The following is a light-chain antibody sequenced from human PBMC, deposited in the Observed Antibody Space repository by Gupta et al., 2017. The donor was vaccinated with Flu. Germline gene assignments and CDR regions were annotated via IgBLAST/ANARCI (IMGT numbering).Light chain of an antibody. CDR1: NIGSES. V-gene: IGLV3-21*02. CDR2: DDS. J-gene: IGLJ3*02. CDR3: QMWDTSSDHWE. Sequence: SYVLTQPPSVSVAPGQTARITCGGDNIGSESVHWYQQKPGLAPVVVVYDDSGRPSGIPERFSGYNSGNTATLTISRVEAGDEADYYCQMWDTSSDHWEFGGGTKLTVL.